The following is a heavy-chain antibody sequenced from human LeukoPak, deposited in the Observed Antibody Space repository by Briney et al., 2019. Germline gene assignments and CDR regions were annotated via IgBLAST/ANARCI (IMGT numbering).Heavy chain of an antibody. D-gene: IGHD2-2*01. J-gene: IGHJ4*02. V-gene: IGHV3-20*04. CDR2: IDRNGDST. CDR3: ARNLPAADY. CDR1: GFTFDDYG. Sequence: GGSLRLSCAASGFTFDDYGMSWVRQAPGKGLEWVSGIDRNGDSTGYADSVEGRFTISRDNAKNSVYLQMNSLRAEDTAVYYCARNLPAADYWGQGTLVTVSS.